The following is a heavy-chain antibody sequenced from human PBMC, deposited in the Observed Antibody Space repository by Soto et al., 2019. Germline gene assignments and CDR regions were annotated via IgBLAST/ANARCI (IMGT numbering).Heavy chain of an antibody. J-gene: IGHJ4*02. Sequence: EVQLVESGGGLVQPGGSLKLSCAASGFTFSGSAMHWVRQASGKGLEWVGRIRSKANSYATAYAASVKGRFTISRDDSKNTAYLQMNSLKTEDTAVYYCTRPSLRGGGGFDYWGQGTLVTVSS. CDR2: IRSKANSYAT. V-gene: IGHV3-73*02. D-gene: IGHD2-15*01. CDR1: GFTFSGSA. CDR3: TRPSLRGGGGFDY.